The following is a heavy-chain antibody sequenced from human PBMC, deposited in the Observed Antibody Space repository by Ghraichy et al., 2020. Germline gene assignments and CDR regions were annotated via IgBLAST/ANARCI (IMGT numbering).Heavy chain of an antibody. V-gene: IGHV4-59*01. CDR2: IYYSGST. Sequence: SETLSLTCTVSGGSISSYYWSWIRQPPGKGLEWIGYIYYSGSTNYNPSLKSRVTISVDTSKNQFSLKLSSVTAADTAVYYCARGKGYCSGGSCYSSYYYYMDVWGKGTTVTVSS. CDR1: GGSISSYY. CDR3: ARGKGYCSGGSCYSSYYYYMDV. D-gene: IGHD2-15*01. J-gene: IGHJ6*03.